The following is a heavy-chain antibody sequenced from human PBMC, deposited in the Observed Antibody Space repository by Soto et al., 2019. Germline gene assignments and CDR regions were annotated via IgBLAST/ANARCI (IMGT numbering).Heavy chain of an antibody. J-gene: IGHJ4*02. D-gene: IGHD3-10*01. Sequence: EVQLVESGGGLVQPGGSLRLSCGASGFTFSNYWIHWVRQAPGEGLVWVSRISGDGRFTRFADSVKGRFTISRDNAKNTLHIQMDSLRGEDTDVSYCERVVGGWGHFDYWGQGALVTVSS. CDR1: GFTFSNYW. V-gene: IGHV3-74*01. CDR3: ERVVGGWGHFDY. CDR2: ISGDGRFT.